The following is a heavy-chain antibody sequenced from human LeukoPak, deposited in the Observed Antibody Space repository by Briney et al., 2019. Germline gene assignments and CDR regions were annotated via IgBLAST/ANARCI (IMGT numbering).Heavy chain of an antibody. D-gene: IGHD4-23*01. CDR2: IYTSGTT. CDR3: AREGNTGYFDY. V-gene: IGHV4-4*07. CDR1: GGSISSYY. Sequence: SETLSLTCTVSGGSISSYYWNWLRQPAGKGLEWIGHIYTSGTTNYNPSLKSRVTMSVDTSKNQFSLQLNSVTPEDTAVYYCAREGNTGYFDYWGQGTLVTVSS. J-gene: IGHJ4*02.